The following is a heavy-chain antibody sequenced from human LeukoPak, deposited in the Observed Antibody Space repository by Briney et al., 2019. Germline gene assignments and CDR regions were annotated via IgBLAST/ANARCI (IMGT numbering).Heavy chain of an antibody. V-gene: IGHV3-74*01. D-gene: IGHD1-7*01. CDR2: IYSDGSST. Sequence: PGGSLRLSCAASGFTFSTYTMNWVRQAPGKGLEWVSGIYSDGSSTKYADSVKGRFTISRDNAKNTLYLQMNSLRAEDTAVYYCVRGRGNYYYFDYWGQGTLVTVSS. J-gene: IGHJ4*02. CDR1: GFTFSTYT. CDR3: VRGRGNYYYFDY.